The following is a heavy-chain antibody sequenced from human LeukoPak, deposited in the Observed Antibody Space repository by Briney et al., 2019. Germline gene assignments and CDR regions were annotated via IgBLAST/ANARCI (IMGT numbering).Heavy chain of an antibody. V-gene: IGHV3-21*01. D-gene: IGHD4-17*01. J-gene: IGHJ4*02. CDR2: ISSSSSYI. CDR3: ARHGDYAEDY. CDR1: GLTFSSYS. Sequence: GGSLRLSCAASGLTFSSYSMNWVRQAPGKGLEWVSSISSSSSYIYYADSVKGRFTISRDNAKNSLYLQMNSLRVEDTAVYYCARHGDYAEDYWGQGTLVTVSS.